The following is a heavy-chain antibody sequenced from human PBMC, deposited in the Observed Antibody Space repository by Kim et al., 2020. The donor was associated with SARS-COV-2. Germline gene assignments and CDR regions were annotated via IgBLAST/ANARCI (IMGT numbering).Heavy chain of an antibody. Sequence: DSVKGRFTISRDNAKNSLYLQMNSLRAEDTAVYYCARSIATVRGGYGMDVWGQGTTVTVSS. J-gene: IGHJ6*02. CDR3: ARSIATVRGGYGMDV. D-gene: IGHD4-17*01. V-gene: IGHV3-11*04.